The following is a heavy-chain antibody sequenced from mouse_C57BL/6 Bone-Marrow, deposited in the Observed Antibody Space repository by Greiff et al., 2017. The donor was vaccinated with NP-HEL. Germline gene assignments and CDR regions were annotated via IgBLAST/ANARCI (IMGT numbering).Heavy chain of an antibody. CDR3: TRIRNYYGSAGFAY. CDR2: IDPETGGT. Sequence: VQLQQSGAELVRPGASVTLSCKASGYTFTDYEMHWVKQTPVHGLEWIGDIDPETGGTAYNQKFKGKAILTADKSSSTVYMELRSLTSEDFAVYDSTRIRNYYGSAGFAYWGKGTLVTVSA. CDR1: GYTFTDYE. J-gene: IGHJ3*01. D-gene: IGHD1-1*01. V-gene: IGHV1-15*01.